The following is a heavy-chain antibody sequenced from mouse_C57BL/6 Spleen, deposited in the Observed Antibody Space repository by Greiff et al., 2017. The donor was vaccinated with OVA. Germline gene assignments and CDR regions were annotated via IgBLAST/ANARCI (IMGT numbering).Heavy chain of an antibody. V-gene: IGHV1-81*01. CDR2: IYPRSGNP. Sequence: VQLQQSGAELARPGASVKLSCKASGYTFTSYGISWVKQRTGQGLEWIGEIYPRSGNPYYNEKFKGKATLTADKSASTAYMELRSLTSEDSAVYFCAREDYYGSRGNYFDYWGQGTTLTVSS. D-gene: IGHD1-1*01. CDR3: AREDYYGSRGNYFDY. J-gene: IGHJ2*01. CDR1: GYTFTSYG.